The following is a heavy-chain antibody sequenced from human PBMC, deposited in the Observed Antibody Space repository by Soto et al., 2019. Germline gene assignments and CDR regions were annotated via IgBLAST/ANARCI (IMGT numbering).Heavy chain of an antibody. CDR3: TRGYCSGGSCYYEYYFDY. CDR1: GFTFSDHW. J-gene: IGHJ4*02. D-gene: IGHD2-15*01. V-gene: IGHV3-7*03. Sequence: RLSCAASGFTFSDHWMSWVRQAPGKGLEFVANIKQDGSEKFHVDSVKGRFTISRDNANNARYLQMSSLRAEDTAVYYCTRGYCSGGSCYYEYYFDYWGQGTLVTVSS. CDR2: IKQDGSEK.